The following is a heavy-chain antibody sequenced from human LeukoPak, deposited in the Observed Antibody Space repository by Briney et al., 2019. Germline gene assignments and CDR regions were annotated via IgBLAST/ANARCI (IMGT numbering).Heavy chain of an antibody. Sequence: GGSLRLSCAAYGFTFSNYGMHWVRQAPGKGLEWVAVISYDGSNKYYADSVKGRFTISRDNSKNTLYLQMNSLRAEDTAVYYCAKGRQWLAHWGQGTLVTVSS. CDR1: GFTFSNYG. V-gene: IGHV3-30*18. J-gene: IGHJ4*02. CDR3: AKGRQWLAH. CDR2: ISYDGSNK. D-gene: IGHD6-19*01.